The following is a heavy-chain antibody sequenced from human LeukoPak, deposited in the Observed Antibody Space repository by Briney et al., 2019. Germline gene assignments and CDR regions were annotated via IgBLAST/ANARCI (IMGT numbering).Heavy chain of an antibody. CDR1: GFTFSSYW. CDR2: IKQDGSEK. D-gene: IGHD6-13*01. V-gene: IGHV3-7*03. CDR3: ARDSSSSWYYFDY. J-gene: IGHJ4*02. Sequence: AGGSLRLSCAASGFTFSSYWMSWVRQAPGKGLEWVANIKQDGSEKYYVDSVKGRLTISGDNAKNSLYLQMNSLRAEDTAVYYCARDSSSSWYYFDYWGQGTLVTVSS.